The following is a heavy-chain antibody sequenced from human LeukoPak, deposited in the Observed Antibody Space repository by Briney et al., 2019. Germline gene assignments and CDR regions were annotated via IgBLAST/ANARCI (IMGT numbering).Heavy chain of an antibody. V-gene: IGHV4-4*07. Sequence: SETLSLTCTVSGDSINNYYWSWIRQPAGMGLEWIGRIYSSGGVTNYSPSLKSRVTISVDTSKNQFSLKLDSVTAADTAVYYCARHSGALFGPKDVWGQGTTVIVTS. CDR3: ARHSGALFGPKDV. CDR1: GDSINNYY. CDR2: IYSSGGVT. D-gene: IGHD5-12*01. J-gene: IGHJ6*02.